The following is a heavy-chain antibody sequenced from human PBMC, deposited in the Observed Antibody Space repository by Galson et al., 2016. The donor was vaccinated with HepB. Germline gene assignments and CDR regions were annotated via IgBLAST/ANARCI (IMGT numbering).Heavy chain of an antibody. CDR3: ARGGVSITIFGVVPYFDS. V-gene: IGHV3-21*01. D-gene: IGHD3-3*01. CDR1: GFTFDTYC. Sequence: SLRLSCAASGFTFDTYCMNWVRQAPGKGLEWVASISTTGRYIYYADSVEGRFTISGDNAQNSVYLQMNSPRPEDTAIYYCARGGVSITIFGVVPYFDSWGQGALVTVSS. J-gene: IGHJ4*02. CDR2: ISTTGRYI.